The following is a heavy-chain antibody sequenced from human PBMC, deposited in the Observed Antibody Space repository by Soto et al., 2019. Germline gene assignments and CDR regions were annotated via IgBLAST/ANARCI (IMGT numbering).Heavy chain of an antibody. J-gene: IGHJ3*02. CDR2: ISYDGSNK. V-gene: IGHV3-30*18. CDR3: AKGGVGSTSNAFDI. Sequence: GGSLRLSCAASGFTFRSYGMHWVRQAPGKGLEWVTVISYDGSNKYYADSVKGRFTISRDNSKNTLYLQMHSLRPEDTALYYCAKGGVGSTSNAFDIWGQGTMVTVSS. D-gene: IGHD1-26*01. CDR1: GFTFRSYG.